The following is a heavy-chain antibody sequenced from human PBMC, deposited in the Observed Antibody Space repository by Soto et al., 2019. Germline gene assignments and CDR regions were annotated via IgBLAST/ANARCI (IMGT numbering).Heavy chain of an antibody. CDR3: TRVMTTVTKE. V-gene: IGHV2-5*02. CDR1: GFSLSTSGVG. Sequence: QITLKESGPTLVKPTQTLTLTCTFSGFSLSTSGVGVGWIRQPPGKALEWLALIYWDDDKRYTPSLKSRLTISXDISKNQVVLTMTNMDPVDTGRYYCTRVMTTVTKEWGQGTLVTVSS. J-gene: IGHJ4*02. D-gene: IGHD4-17*01. CDR2: IYWDDDK.